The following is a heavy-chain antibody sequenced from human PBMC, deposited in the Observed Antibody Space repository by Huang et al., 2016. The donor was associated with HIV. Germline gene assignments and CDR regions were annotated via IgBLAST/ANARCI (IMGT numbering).Heavy chain of an antibody. CDR1: GGSFSDYF. J-gene: IGHJ4*02. D-gene: IGHD3-10*01. V-gene: IGHV4-34*01. Sequence: QVRLEQWGPNLLKPSDTLSLKCAVYGGSFSDYFWTWIRQSPVKGLAWIGEVNHRGSATHNPSLRSRVSMSVDSSKNQFYLKLTSVTAADTAVYFCARPKMTATPSDSSWSYFDFWGRGTPVTVSS. CDR3: ARPKMTATPSDSSWSYFDF. CDR2: VNHRGSA.